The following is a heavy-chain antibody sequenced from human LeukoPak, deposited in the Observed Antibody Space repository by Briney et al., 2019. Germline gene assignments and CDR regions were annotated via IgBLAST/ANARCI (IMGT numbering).Heavy chain of an antibody. CDR1: GSRFTSYW. Sequence: AGAALEISCKGSGSRFTSYWLGWVRPLPGKGLGWMGIIYPGESDTRYSPSFQGQVTISADKSISTAYLQWSSLKASDTAMYYCARHRRGRSSGYSSFDIWGQGTMVTVSS. J-gene: IGHJ3*02. V-gene: IGHV5-51*01. CDR3: ARHRRGRSSGYSSFDI. CDR2: IYPGESDT. D-gene: IGHD3-22*01.